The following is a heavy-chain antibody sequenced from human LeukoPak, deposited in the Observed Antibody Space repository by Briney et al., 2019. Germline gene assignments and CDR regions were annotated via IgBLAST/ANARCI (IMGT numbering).Heavy chain of an antibody. Sequence: ASVKVSCKASGYTFTSHGISWVRQAPGQGLEWMGWISAYNGNTNYAQKLQGRVTMTTDTSTSTAYMELRSLRSDDTAVYYCARVENIVVVTATYYFDYWGQGTLVTVSS. CDR1: GYTFTSHG. V-gene: IGHV1-18*01. J-gene: IGHJ4*02. D-gene: IGHD2-21*02. CDR2: ISAYNGNT. CDR3: ARVENIVVVTATYYFDY.